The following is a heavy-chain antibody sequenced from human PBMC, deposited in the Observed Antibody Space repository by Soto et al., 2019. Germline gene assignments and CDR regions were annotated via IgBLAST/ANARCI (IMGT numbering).Heavy chain of an antibody. V-gene: IGHV6-1*01. CDR3: ARDRVWPRGHYDILTGYHKGGYNWFDP. J-gene: IGHJ5*02. Sequence: PSQTLSLTCAISGDSVSSNSAAWNWIRQSPSRGLEWLGRTYYRSKWYNDYAVSVKSRITINPDTSKNQFSLQLNSVTPEDTAVYYCARDRVWPRGHYDILTGYHKGGYNWFDPWGHGTLVTVSS. CDR1: GDSVSSNSAA. D-gene: IGHD3-9*01. CDR2: TYYRSKWYN.